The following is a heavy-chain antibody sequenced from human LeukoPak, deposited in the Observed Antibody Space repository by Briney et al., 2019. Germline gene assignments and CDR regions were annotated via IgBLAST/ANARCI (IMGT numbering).Heavy chain of an antibody. CDR2: ISHSGNT. V-gene: IGHV4-59*01. J-gene: IGHJ5*02. Sequence: SETLSLTCTVSGDSINKYFWSWIRQSPGKGLEWIGYISHSGNTNYQPSLKSRVTISLDKSNNQFSLRLSSVTAADTAVYYCARGPPGLGYCSSTSCPNWFDPWGQGTLVTVSS. CDR3: ARGPPGLGYCSSTSCPNWFDP. CDR1: GDSINKYF. D-gene: IGHD2-2*01.